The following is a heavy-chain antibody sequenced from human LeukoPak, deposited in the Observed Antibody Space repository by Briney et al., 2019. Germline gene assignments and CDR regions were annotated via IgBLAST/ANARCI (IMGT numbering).Heavy chain of an antibody. V-gene: IGHV1-18*01. CDR2: ITPYNGHT. J-gene: IGHJ3*02. CDR1: DYTFTSYG. CDR3: ARDNGDYVAFDI. D-gene: IGHD4-17*01. Sequence: GASVKVSCKASDYTFTSYGISWVRQAPGQGLEWMGWITPYNGHTNHAQKLQGRVTMTPDTSTSTVYMELRSLRSDDTAVYYCARDNGDYVAFDIWGQGTMVTVSS.